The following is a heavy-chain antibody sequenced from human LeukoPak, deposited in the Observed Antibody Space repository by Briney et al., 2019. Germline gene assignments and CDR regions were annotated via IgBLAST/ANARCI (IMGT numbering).Heavy chain of an antibody. CDR1: GGSFSGYY. J-gene: IGHJ5*02. Sequence: SETLSLTCAVYGGSFSGYYWSWIPKPPGKGLEWIGEINHSGSTNYNPSLKSRVTISVDTSKNQFSLKLSSVTAADTAVYYCARGQRRYCSSTSCYSSYNWFDPWGQGTLVTVSS. V-gene: IGHV4-34*01. CDR3: ARGQRRYCSSTSCYSSYNWFDP. D-gene: IGHD2-2*02. CDR2: INHSGST.